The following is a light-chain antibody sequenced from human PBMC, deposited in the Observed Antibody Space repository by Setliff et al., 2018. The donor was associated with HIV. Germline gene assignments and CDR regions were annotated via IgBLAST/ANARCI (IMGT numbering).Light chain of an antibody. Sequence: QSVLTQPASVSGSPGQSITISCSGTNNDIGGYNHVSWYQQQPGKPPKLMIYQASKRPSGVSNRFSGSKSGNTASLTISGLQAEDEADYYCCSNTGSNTYVFGTGTKV. CDR3: CSNTGSNTYV. CDR2: QAS. V-gene: IGLV2-23*01. CDR1: NNDIGGYNH. J-gene: IGLJ1*01.